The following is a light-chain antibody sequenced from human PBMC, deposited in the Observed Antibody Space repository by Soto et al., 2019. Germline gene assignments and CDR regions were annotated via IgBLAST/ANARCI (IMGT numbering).Light chain of an antibody. J-gene: IGKJ5*01. CDR3: QQRHMWPIT. CDR2: GAS. CDR1: QSISDT. V-gene: IGKV3-11*01. Sequence: EIVLTQSLATLSLSPGESATLSCRASQSISDTLAWYQQKPGQAPRLLIYGASTRATGIPARFSGSGSGTDFTLTISSLEPEDSAVYYCQQRHMWPITFGQGTRLEIK.